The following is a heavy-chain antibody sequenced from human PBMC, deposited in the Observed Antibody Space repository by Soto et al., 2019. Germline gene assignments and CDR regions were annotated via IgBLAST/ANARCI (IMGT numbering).Heavy chain of an antibody. CDR2: IIPIFGTA. D-gene: IGHD1-26*01. V-gene: IGHV1-69*01. Sequence: QVQLVQSGAEVKKPGSSVKVSCKASGGTFSSYSINWVRQAPGQGLEWMGEIIPIFGTANYAQKFQGRVTITPNESTSTTYMDLSSLRSEDTAVYYCARDGGRHSGGIDYWGQGTLVTVSS. CDR3: ARDGGRHSGGIDY. CDR1: GGTFSSYS. J-gene: IGHJ4*02.